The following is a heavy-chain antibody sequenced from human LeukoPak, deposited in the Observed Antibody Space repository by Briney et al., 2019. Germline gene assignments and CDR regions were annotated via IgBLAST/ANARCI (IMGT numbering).Heavy chain of an antibody. V-gene: IGHV3-30*02. Sequence: GGSLRLSCAASGFTFSTYGMHWVRQAPGKGLDWVAFIRYDGSEGYYADSVKDRFTVSRDNSKNTLYLQMNSLRVEDTAVYYCAKEVVTAPYYYYYMDVWGKGTTVTVSS. CDR1: GFTFSTYG. CDR3: AKEVVTAPYYYYYMDV. CDR2: IRYDGSEG. J-gene: IGHJ6*03. D-gene: IGHD4-23*01.